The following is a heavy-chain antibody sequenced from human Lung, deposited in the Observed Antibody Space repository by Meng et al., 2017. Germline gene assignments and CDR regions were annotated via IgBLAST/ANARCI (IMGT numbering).Heavy chain of an antibody. CDR3: ARGPTTMAHDFDY. J-gene: IGHJ4*02. D-gene: IGHD4-11*01. V-gene: IGHV4-34*01. Sequence: HGQLQQLGAGLLKPSETLSLTCVVSGGSFSDYYWSWIRQPPGKGLEWIGEINHSGSTNYNPSLESRATISVDTSQNNLSLKLSSVTAADSAVYYCARGPTTMAHDFDYWGQGTLVTVSS. CDR2: INHSGST. CDR1: GGSFSDYY.